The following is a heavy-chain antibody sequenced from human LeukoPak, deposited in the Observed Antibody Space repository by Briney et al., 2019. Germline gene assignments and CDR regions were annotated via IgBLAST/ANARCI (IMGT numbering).Heavy chain of an antibody. D-gene: IGHD3-3*01. Sequence: GGSLRLSCAASGFTFSSYNMNWVRQAPGKGLEWVSSISSSSTYIYYTDSVRGRFTISRDNAKNSLYLQMNSMRAEDTAVYWCARDYIAYDPLDYWGQGTLVTVSS. CDR2: ISSSSTYI. CDR1: GFTFSSYN. CDR3: ARDYIAYDPLDY. V-gene: IGHV3-21*01. J-gene: IGHJ4*02.